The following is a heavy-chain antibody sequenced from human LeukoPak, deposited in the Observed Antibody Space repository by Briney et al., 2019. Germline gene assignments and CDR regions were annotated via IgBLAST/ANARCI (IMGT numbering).Heavy chain of an antibody. D-gene: IGHD5-18*01. J-gene: IGHJ6*04. V-gene: IGHV3-21*01. CDR1: GFTFSSYS. CDR3: ARDTGMVSSDYGLDV. Sequence: GGSLRLSCAASGFTFSSYSMHWVRQAPGKGLEGVSYISGSSSYIYYADSVKGRFTISRDNAKNSLYLQMNSLRAEDTAVYFCARDTGMVSSDYGLDVWGKGTTVIVSS. CDR2: ISGSSSYI.